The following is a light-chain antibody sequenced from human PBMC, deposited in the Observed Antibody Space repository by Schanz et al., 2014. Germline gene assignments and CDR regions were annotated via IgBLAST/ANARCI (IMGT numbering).Light chain of an antibody. CDR1: QSVSSN. Sequence: EIVMTQSPATLSVSPGERATLSCRASQSVSSNLAWYQQKPGQAPRLLIDGASTRATGIPARFSGSGSGTDFTLTISRLEPEDFAVYYCQQYVESPGTFGQGTRLEI. CDR2: GAS. CDR3: QQYVESPGT. V-gene: IGKV3-15*01. J-gene: IGKJ1*01.